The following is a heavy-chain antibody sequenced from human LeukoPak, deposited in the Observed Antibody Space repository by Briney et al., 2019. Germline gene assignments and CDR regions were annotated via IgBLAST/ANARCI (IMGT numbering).Heavy chain of an antibody. D-gene: IGHD1-26*01. V-gene: IGHV3-15*01. Sequence: GGSLRLSCAPSGFNFNNAWMSWFRQAPGKGLEWVGRIKSKTDGGTSDYAAPVQGRFTISRDDSKNTLYLQMNSLKIEDTAVYYCATDPGEWEPIWGQGTMVTVSS. CDR1: GFNFNNAW. CDR2: IKSKTDGGTS. J-gene: IGHJ3*02. CDR3: ATDPGEWEPI.